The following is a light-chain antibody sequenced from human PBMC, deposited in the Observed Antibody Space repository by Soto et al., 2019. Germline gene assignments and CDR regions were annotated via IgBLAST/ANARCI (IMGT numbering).Light chain of an antibody. CDR2: KAS. V-gene: IGKV1-5*03. J-gene: IGKJ1*01. Sequence: DIQMTQSPSTLSGSVGDRVTITFRASQTISSWLAWYQQQTGKAHKLLIYKASTLKSGVPSRFSGSGSGTEVTLTISSLQPDDFATYYCQHYNSYSEAFGQGTKVE. CDR3: QHYNSYSEA. CDR1: QTISSW.